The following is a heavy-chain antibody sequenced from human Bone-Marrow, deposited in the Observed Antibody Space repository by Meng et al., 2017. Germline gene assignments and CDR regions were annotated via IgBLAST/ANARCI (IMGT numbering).Heavy chain of an antibody. J-gene: IGHJ4*02. CDR3: ARSSSGWYRITIFDY. CDR2: INHSGST. D-gene: IGHD6-19*01. Sequence: SETLSLTCAVYGGSFSGYYWSWIRQLPGKGLEWIGEINHSGSTNYNPSLKSRVTISVDTSKNQFSLKLSSVTAADTAVYYCARSSSGWYRITIFDYWGQGTLVTVSS. CDR1: GGSFSGYY. V-gene: IGHV4-34*01.